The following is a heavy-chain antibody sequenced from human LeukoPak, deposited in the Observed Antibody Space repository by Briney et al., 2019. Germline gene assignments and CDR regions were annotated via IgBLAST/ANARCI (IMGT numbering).Heavy chain of an antibody. Sequence: GESLKISCKGSGYSFTSYWIGWVRQMPGKGLEWMGIIYPGDSDTRYSPSFQGQVTISADKSISTAYLQWSSLKASDTAMYYCARLGGSSWSPYYYYGMDVWGQGTTVTVSS. CDR2: IYPGDSDT. J-gene: IGHJ6*02. V-gene: IGHV5-51*01. D-gene: IGHD6-13*01. CDR3: ARLGGSSWSPYYYYGMDV. CDR1: GYSFTSYW.